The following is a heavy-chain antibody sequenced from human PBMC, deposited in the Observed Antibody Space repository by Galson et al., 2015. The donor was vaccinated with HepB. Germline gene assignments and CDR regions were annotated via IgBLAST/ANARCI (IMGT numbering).Heavy chain of an antibody. D-gene: IGHD2-21*01. J-gene: IGHJ4*02. Sequence: LRLSCAASGFTFGDYYMSWIRQAPGKGLEWISYISSRSTYADYADSVKGRFTISRDNAKNSLFLQLNSLRVEDTAVYYCARDRTIVGLDYWGQGTLVAVS. CDR3: ARDRTIVGLDY. CDR2: ISSRSTYA. CDR1: GFTFGDYY. V-gene: IGHV3-11*06.